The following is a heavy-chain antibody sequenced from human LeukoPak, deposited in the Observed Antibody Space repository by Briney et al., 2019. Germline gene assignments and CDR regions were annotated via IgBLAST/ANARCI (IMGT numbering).Heavy chain of an antibody. CDR2: ISGSGGST. V-gene: IGHV3-23*01. D-gene: IGHD3-10*01. CDR1: GFTFSSYG. Sequence: GGSLRLYCAASGFTFSSYGMHWVRQAPGKGLEWVSAISGSGGSTYYADSVKGRFTISRDNSKNTLYLQMNSPRAEHTALSYCAKRQPPDGSVSWGQGTLVTVSS. CDR3: AKRQPPDGSVS. J-gene: IGHJ5*02.